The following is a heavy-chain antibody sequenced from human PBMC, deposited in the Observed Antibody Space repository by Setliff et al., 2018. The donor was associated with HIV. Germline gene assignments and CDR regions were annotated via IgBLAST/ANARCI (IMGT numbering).Heavy chain of an antibody. CDR3: ARAPQDRTTWYFDL. CDR2: IYHSGTT. D-gene: IGHD4-17*01. V-gene: IGHV4-31*03. CDR1: GGSISSGDYY. J-gene: IGHJ2*01. Sequence: KPSETLSLTCSVFGGSISSGDYYWSWLRQHPGKGLEWIGYIYHSGTTYYNPSLASRVIISADTSRKRFSLQLNSVTAADTGVYFCARAPQDRTTWYFDLWSRGTLVTVSS.